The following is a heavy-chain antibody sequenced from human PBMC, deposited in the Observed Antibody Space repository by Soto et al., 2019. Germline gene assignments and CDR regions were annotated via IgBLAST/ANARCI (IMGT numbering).Heavy chain of an antibody. CDR3: ASETWYYDSSGPSVR. D-gene: IGHD3-22*01. CDR1: GYTFTSYY. Sequence: GASVKVSCKASGYTFTSYYMHWVRQAPGQGLEWMGIINPSGGSTSYAQKFQGRVTMTRDTSTSTVYMELSSLRSEDTAVYYCASETWYYDSSGPSVRWGQGTLVTVSS. V-gene: IGHV1-46*01. J-gene: IGHJ4*02. CDR2: INPSGGST.